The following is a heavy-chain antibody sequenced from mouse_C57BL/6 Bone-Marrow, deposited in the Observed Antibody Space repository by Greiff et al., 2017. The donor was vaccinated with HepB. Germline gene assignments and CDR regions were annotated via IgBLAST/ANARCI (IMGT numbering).Heavy chain of an antibody. CDR2: INPGSGGT. V-gene: IGHV1-54*01. Sequence: QVQLKQSGAELVRPGTSVKVSCKASGYAFTNYLIEWVKQRPGQGLEWIGVINPGSGGTNYNEKFKGKATLTADKSSSTAYMQLSSLTSEDSAVYFCARTGILRYYYAMDYWGQGTSVTVSS. CDR3: ARTGILRYYYAMDY. D-gene: IGHD1-1*01. J-gene: IGHJ4*01. CDR1: GYAFTNYL.